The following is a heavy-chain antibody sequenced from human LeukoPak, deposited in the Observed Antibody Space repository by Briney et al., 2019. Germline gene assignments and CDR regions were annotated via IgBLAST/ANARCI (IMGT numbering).Heavy chain of an antibody. CDR2: IDPSDSYT. V-gene: IGHV5-10-1*01. J-gene: IGHJ4*02. CDR3: ARHHSSSWAPCDY. Sequence: GESLPISCMGSGYSFTIYWISWVRQVPGKGLEWRGKIDPSDSYTNYSPTFQGHVTISADRSISTAYPQWSSLKASDTAMYYCARHHSSSWAPCDYWGQGTLVTVSS. D-gene: IGHD6-13*01. CDR1: GYSFTIYW.